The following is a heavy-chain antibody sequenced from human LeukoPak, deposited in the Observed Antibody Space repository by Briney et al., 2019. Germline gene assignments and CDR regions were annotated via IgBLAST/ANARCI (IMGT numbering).Heavy chain of an antibody. Sequence: GGSLRLSCAASGFTFSSYGMHWVRQAPGKGLEWVAFIRYDGSNKYYADSVKGRFTISRDNSKNTLYLQMNSLRAEDTAVYYCARGIRVAGPFDYWGQGTLVTVSS. V-gene: IGHV3-30*02. CDR3: ARGIRVAGPFDY. CDR1: GFTFSSYG. D-gene: IGHD6-19*01. J-gene: IGHJ4*02. CDR2: IRYDGSNK.